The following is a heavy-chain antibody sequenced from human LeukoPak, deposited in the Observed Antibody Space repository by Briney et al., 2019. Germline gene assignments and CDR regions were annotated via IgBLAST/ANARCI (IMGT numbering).Heavy chain of an antibody. CDR1: GASNRSCY. V-gene: IGHV4-59*01. Sequence: SETLSLTCTVSGASNRSCYWRWIRQPPGKGLEWIGYIYCSGSTNYNPALKSRVTISEDTSKNQISLKLSSVTAADTAVYYCVRVRGYYDSSGYDYWGQGTLVTVSS. D-gene: IGHD3-22*01. J-gene: IGHJ4*02. CDR3: VRVRGYYDSSGYDY. CDR2: IYCSGST.